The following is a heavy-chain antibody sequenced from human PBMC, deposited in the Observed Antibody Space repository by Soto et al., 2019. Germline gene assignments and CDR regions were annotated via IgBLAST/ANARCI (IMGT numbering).Heavy chain of an antibody. V-gene: IGHV3-21*01. CDR2: ISSSSSYI. Sequence: GGSLRLSCAASGFTFSSYSMNWVRQAPGKGLEWVSSISSSSSYIYYADSVKGRFTISRDNAKNSLYLQMNSLRAEDTAVYYCARDPYSYGWFDPWGQGTLVTVSS. CDR3: ARDPYSYGWFDP. J-gene: IGHJ5*02. D-gene: IGHD5-18*01. CDR1: GFTFSSYS.